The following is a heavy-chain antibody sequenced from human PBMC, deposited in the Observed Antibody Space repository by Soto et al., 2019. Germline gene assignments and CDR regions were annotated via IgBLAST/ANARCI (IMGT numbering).Heavy chain of an antibody. Sequence: QLQLQESGPGLVKPSETLSLTCTVSGGSISSSSNYWGWIRQPPGKGLEWIVSIYYNGGITFYNPSLKSRVTISVDTSKNQFSLKLSSVTAADAAVYYCARHPTVTELDSWGQGTLVSVSS. CDR3: ARHPTVTELDS. V-gene: IGHV4-39*01. CDR2: IYYNGGIT. J-gene: IGHJ4*02. CDR1: GGSISSSSNY. D-gene: IGHD4-17*01.